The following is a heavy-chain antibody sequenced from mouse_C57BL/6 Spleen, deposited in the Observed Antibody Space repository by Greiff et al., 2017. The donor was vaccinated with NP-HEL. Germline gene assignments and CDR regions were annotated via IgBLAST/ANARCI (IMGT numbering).Heavy chain of an antibody. V-gene: IGHV1-64*01. CDR3: ARCYYYGSSRYFDF. D-gene: IGHD1-1*01. CDR2: IHPNSGST. CDR1: GYTFTSYW. Sequence: QVQLQQPGAELVKPGASVKLSCKASGYTFTSYWMHWVKQRPGQGLEWIGMIHPNSGSTNYNEKFKSKATLTVDKSSSTAYMLLSSLTSEDSAVYYCARCYYYGSSRYFDFWGTGTTVTVSS. J-gene: IGHJ1*03.